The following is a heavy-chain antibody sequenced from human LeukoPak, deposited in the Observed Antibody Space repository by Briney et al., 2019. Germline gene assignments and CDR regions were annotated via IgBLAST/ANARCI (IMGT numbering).Heavy chain of an antibody. Sequence: PSETLSLTCAVYGGSFSGYYWSWIRQPPGKGLEWIGEINHSGSTNYNPSLKSRVTISVDTSKNQFSLKLSSVTAADTAVYHCAHSLEPRKDFDYWGQGTLVTVSS. D-gene: IGHD1-14*01. CDR2: INHSGST. CDR3: AHSLEPRKDFDY. J-gene: IGHJ4*02. V-gene: IGHV4-34*01. CDR1: GGSFSGYY.